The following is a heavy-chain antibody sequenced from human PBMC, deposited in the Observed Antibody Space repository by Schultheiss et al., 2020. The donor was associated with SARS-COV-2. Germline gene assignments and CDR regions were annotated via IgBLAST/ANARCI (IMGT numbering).Heavy chain of an antibody. CDR3: ARVGVYYDSSGYTSPIDY. CDR2: ISYDGSNK. Sequence: GESLKISCAASGFTFSSYGMHWVRQAPGKGPEWVAVISYDGSNKYYADSVKGRFTISRDNSKNTLYLQMNSLRAEDTAVYYCARVGVYYDSSGYTSPIDYWGQGTLVTVSS. CDR1: GFTFSSYG. V-gene: IGHV3-30*19. J-gene: IGHJ4*02. D-gene: IGHD3-22*01.